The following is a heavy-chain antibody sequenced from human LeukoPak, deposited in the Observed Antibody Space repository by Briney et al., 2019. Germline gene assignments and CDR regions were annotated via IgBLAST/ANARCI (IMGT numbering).Heavy chain of an antibody. CDR2: ISSSSSYI. Sequence: SGGSLRLSCAASGFTFSSYSMNWVRQAPGKGLEWVSSISSSSSYIYYADSVKGRFTISRDNAKNSLYLQMNSLRAEDTAVYYCARGDPMVRGVARPGQYYYGMDVWGQGTTVTVSS. V-gene: IGHV3-21*01. D-gene: IGHD3-10*01. CDR3: ARGDPMVRGVARPGQYYYGMDV. J-gene: IGHJ6*02. CDR1: GFTFSSYS.